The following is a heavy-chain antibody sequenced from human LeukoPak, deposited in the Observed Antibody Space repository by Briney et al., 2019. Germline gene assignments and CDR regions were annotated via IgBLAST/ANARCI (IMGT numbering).Heavy chain of an antibody. J-gene: IGHJ3*02. Sequence: ASVKVSCKASGYTFTSYDINWVRQATGQGLEWMGWMNPNSGNTGYAQKFQGRITMTRNTSISTAYMELSSLRSEDTAVYYCASVGISNYEQQGAFDIWGQGTMVTVSS. V-gene: IGHV1-8*01. CDR3: ASVGISNYEQQGAFDI. CDR1: GYTFTSYD. D-gene: IGHD6-13*01. CDR2: MNPNSGNT.